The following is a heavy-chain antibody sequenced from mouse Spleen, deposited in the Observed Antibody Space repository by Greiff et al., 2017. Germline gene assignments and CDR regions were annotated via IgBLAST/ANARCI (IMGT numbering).Heavy chain of an antibody. V-gene: IGHV1-59*01. CDR3: ARRGDYRYPYFDY. Sequence: VQLQQPGAELVRPGTSVKLSCKASGYTFTSYWMHWVKQRPGQGLEWIGVIDPSDSYTNYNQKFKGKATLTVDTSSSTAYMQLSSLTSEDSAVYYCARRGDYRYPYFDYWGQGTTLTVSS. J-gene: IGHJ2*01. CDR2: IDPSDSYT. D-gene: IGHD2-14*01. CDR1: GYTFTSYW.